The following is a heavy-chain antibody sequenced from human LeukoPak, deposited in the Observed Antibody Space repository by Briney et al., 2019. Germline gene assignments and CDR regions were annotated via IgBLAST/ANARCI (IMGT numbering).Heavy chain of an antibody. CDR2: ISYDGSDK. J-gene: IGHJ4*02. CDR1: GFTFSSYA. CDR3: AREGSSGYYPY. V-gene: IGHV3-30*03. D-gene: IGHD3-22*01. Sequence: GGSLRLSCAASGFTFSSYAMSWVRQAPGKGLEWVAVISYDGSDKHYADPVKGRFTISRDNSKNTLYLQMNSLRAEDTAVYYCAREGSSGYYPYWGQGILVTVST.